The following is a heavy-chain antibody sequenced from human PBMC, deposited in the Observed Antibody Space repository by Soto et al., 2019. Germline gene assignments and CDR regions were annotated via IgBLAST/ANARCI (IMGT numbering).Heavy chain of an antibody. V-gene: IGHV3-33*01. CDR1: GFTFSSYG. D-gene: IGHD6-19*01. CDR3: ARQKVAGTVIYYCGMDV. Sequence: GGSLRLSCAASGFTFSSYGMHWVRQAPGKGLEWVAVIWYDGSNKYYADSVKGRFTISRDNSKNTLYLQMNSLRAEDTAVYYCARQKVAGTVIYYCGMDVWGQGTTVTVSS. CDR2: IWYDGSNK. J-gene: IGHJ6*02.